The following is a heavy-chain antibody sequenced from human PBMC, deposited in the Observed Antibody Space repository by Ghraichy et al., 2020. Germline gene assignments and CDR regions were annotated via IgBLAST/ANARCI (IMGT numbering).Heavy chain of an antibody. CDR2: ISYDGSNK. D-gene: IGHD7-27*01. CDR1: GFTFSTYS. Sequence: GESLNISCAASGFTFSTYSMHWVRQAPGKGLEWVAFISYDGSNKYYADSVKGRFTISRDNSKNTLYLQLNSLRAEDTAVYYCARQGDQLGAYFDYWGQSTLVTVSS. CDR3: ARQGDQLGAYFDY. V-gene: IGHV3-30*04. J-gene: IGHJ4*01.